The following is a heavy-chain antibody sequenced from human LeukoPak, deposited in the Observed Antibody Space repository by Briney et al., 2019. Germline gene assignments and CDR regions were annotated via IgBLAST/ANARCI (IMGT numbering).Heavy chain of an antibody. Sequence: SSVKVSCKASGGTFSSYAIGWVRQAPGQGLEWMGRIIPIFGTANYAQKFQGRVTITTDESTSTAYMELSSLRSEDTAVYYCASNPRTTLLLDYWGQGTLVTVSS. V-gene: IGHV1-69*05. CDR2: IIPIFGTA. CDR3: ASNPRTTLLLDY. D-gene: IGHD1-14*01. J-gene: IGHJ4*02. CDR1: GGTFSSYA.